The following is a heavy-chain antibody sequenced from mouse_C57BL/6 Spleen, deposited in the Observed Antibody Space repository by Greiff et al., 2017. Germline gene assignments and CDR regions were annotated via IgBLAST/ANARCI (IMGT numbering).Heavy chain of an antibody. CDR3: ARAPYFYFDY. V-gene: IGHV1-52*01. Sequence: QVQLQQPGAELVRPGSSVKLSCKASGYTFTSYWMHWVKQRPIQGLEWIGNIDPSDSDTHYNQKFKDKATLTVDKSSSTAYMQLSSLTSEDAAVYYCARAPYFYFDYWGQGTTLTVSS. CDR1: GYTFTSYW. J-gene: IGHJ2*01. CDR2: IDPSDSDT.